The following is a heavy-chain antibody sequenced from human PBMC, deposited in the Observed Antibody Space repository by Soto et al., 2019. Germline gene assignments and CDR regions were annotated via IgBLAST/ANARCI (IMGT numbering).Heavy chain of an antibody. V-gene: IGHV3-33*01. CDR3: ARDLRRIAAADYYYYYGMDV. D-gene: IGHD6-13*01. CDR2: IWYDGSNK. CDR1: GFTFSSYG. J-gene: IGHJ6*02. Sequence: VQLEESGGGVVQPGGSLRLSCAASGFTFSSYGMHWVRQAPGKGLEWVAVIWYDGSNKYYADSVKGRFTISRDNSKNTLYLQMNSLRAEDTAVYYCARDLRRIAAADYYYYYGMDVWGQGTTVTVSS.